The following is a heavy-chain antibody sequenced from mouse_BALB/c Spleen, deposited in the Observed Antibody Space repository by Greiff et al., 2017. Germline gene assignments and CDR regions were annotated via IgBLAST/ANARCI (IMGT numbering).Heavy chain of an antibody. D-gene: IGHD2-4*01. CDR2: ISSGGST. V-gene: IGHV5-6-5*01. J-gene: IGHJ3*01. CDR3: ARGGLRTWFAY. Sequence: EVQLVESGGGLVKPGGSLKLSCAASGFTFSSYAMSWVRQTPEKRLEWVASISSGGSTYYPDSVKGRFTISRDNARNILYLQMSSLRSEDTAMYYCARGGLRTWFAYWGQGTLVTVSA. CDR1: GFTFSSYA.